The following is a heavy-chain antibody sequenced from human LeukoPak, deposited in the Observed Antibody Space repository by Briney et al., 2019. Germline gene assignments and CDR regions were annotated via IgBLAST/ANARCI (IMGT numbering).Heavy chain of an antibody. V-gene: IGHV3-15*01. Sequence: GGSLRLSCAASGFTFSSYGMHWVRQAPGKGLEWVGRIKTKTDGGTTDYAAPVKGRFTISRDDSKDTLYLQMNSLKTEDTAVYYCTTLSVPVDYWGQGALVTVSS. CDR2: IKTKTDGGTT. CDR3: TTLSVPVDY. D-gene: IGHD2-2*01. CDR1: GFTFSSYG. J-gene: IGHJ4*02.